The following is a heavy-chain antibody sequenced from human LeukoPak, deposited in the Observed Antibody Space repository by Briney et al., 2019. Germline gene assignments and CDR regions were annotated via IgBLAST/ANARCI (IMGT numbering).Heavy chain of an antibody. J-gene: IGHJ4*02. Sequence: GGSLRLSCLASGITSNNYWMAWVRQAPGKGLEWMANINEDESEKYYVDSVRGRFTISRDNAKNSLYLHMNNLRAEDTAVYFCVRGLFYFDSWGQGTLVTVSS. CDR1: GITSNNYW. CDR3: VRGLFYFDS. V-gene: IGHV3-7*01. CDR2: INEDESEK.